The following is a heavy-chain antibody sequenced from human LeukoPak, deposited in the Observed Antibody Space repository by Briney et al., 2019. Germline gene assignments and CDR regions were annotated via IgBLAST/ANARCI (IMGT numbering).Heavy chain of an antibody. CDR2: INQDGSQK. Sequence: GGSLRLSCAASGXTFSDYYMTWIRQAPGKGQEWVANINQDGSQKHFVGSVKGRFTISRDNAKNSLSLQMNSLRAEDAAVYYCARDGQYSTSWYDFDYWGQGTLVTVSS. J-gene: IGHJ4*02. CDR1: GXTFSDYY. D-gene: IGHD6-13*01. CDR3: ARDGQYSTSWYDFDY. V-gene: IGHV3-7*04.